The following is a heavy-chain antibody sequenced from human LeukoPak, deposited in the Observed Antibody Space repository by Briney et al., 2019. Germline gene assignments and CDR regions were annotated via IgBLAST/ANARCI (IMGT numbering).Heavy chain of an antibody. D-gene: IGHD3-3*01. CDR2: ISSSSSYI. J-gene: IGHJ4*02. Sequence: GGSLRLSCAASGFTFSSYSMNWVRQAPGKGLEWVSSISSSSSYIYYADSVKGRFTISRDNAKNSLYLQINSLRAEDTAVYYCARGRSGYPDYWGQGTLVTVSS. CDR1: GFTFSSYS. CDR3: ARGRSGYPDY. V-gene: IGHV3-21*01.